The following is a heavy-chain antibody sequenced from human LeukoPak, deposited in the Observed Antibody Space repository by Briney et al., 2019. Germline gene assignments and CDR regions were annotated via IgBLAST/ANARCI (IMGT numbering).Heavy chain of an antibody. V-gene: IGHV4-31*03. CDR3: ARGRSYSSSWYLVY. CDR2: IYYSGST. Sequence: PSETLSLTCTVSGGSISSGGYYWSWIRQHPGKGLEWIGYIYYSGSTYYNPSLKSRVTISVDTSKNQFSLKLSSVTAADTAVYYCARGRSYSSSWYLVYWGQGTLVTVSS. D-gene: IGHD6-13*01. CDR1: GGSISSGGYY. J-gene: IGHJ4*02.